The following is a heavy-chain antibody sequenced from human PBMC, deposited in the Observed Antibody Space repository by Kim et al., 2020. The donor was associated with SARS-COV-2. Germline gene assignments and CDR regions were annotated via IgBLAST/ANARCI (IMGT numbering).Heavy chain of an antibody. CDR3: ARDGIEVAGPWGWFDP. Sequence: GGSLRLSCAASGFVFSDFALHWVRQAPGNGLEWVAVVSSAGSHKYADSVRGRFTTTRDNSKNTVFLQMSCLGSDDTAVYFCARDGIEVAGPWGWFDPWGQGTLVTVSS. CDR1: GFVFSDFA. V-gene: IGHV3-30*03. CDR2: VSSAGSH. D-gene: IGHD2-21*01. J-gene: IGHJ5*02.